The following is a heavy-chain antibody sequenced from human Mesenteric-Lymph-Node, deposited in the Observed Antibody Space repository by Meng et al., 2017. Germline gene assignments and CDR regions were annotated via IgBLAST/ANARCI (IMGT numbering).Heavy chain of an antibody. J-gene: IGHJ4*02. D-gene: IGHD6-19*01. V-gene: IGHV1-8*01. CDR2: MNPNRGTT. CDR3: ATGVADFEY. Sequence: QVHLVRSGAEEKRPGASVKFSFKSSGYTFTSYDINWVRQGTGQWLEWMVWMNPNRGTTGYAQKFQGRVTITRNISKSTAYMDLSSLRSECTAVHYCATGVADFEYWGQGTLVTVSS. CDR1: GYTFTSYD.